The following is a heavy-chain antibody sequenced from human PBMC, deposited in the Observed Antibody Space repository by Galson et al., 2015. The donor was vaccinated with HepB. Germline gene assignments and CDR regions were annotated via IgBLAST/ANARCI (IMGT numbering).Heavy chain of an antibody. CDR3: ARDLHYYDSSGFDY. CDR2: IIPILGIA. Sequence: SVKVSCKASGGTFSSYTISWVRQAPGQGLEWMGRIIPILGIANYAQKFQGRVTITADKSTSTAYMELSSLRSEDTAVYYCARDLHYYDSSGFDYWGQGTLVTVSS. J-gene: IGHJ4*02. V-gene: IGHV1-69*04. D-gene: IGHD3-22*01. CDR1: GGTFSSYT.